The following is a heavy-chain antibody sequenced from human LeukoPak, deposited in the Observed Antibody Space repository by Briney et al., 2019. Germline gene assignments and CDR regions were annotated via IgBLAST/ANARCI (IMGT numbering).Heavy chain of an antibody. J-gene: IGHJ4*02. CDR1: GFIVSGTY. CDR3: ARGGPLGDTNRFDF. Sequence: GGSLRLSCAASGFIVSGTYMTWVRQPPGKGLEWVTLLAYDGTNKQYADSVKGRFTISRDNSQNTVDLHMDSLRAEDTAVYYCARGGPLGDTNRFDFWGQGILVTVSS. D-gene: IGHD1-14*01. V-gene: IGHV3-33*08. CDR2: LAYDGTNK.